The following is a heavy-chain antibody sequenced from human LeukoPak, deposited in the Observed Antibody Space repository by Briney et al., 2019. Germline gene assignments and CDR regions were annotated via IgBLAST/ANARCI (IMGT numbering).Heavy chain of an antibody. J-gene: IGHJ4*02. V-gene: IGHV3-7*01. CDR2: IKQDGSEK. Sequence: GGSLRHSCAASGFTFSSYWMSWVRQAPGKGLEWVANIKQDGSEKYYVDSVKGRFTISRDNAKNSLYLQMNSLRAEDTAVYYCARFNRIAAAGLWGQGTLVTVSS. CDR1: GFTFSSYW. D-gene: IGHD6-13*01. CDR3: ARFNRIAAAGL.